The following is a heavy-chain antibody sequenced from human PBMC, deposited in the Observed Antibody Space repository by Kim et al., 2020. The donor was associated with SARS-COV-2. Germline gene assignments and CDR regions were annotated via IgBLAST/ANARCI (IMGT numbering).Heavy chain of an antibody. J-gene: IGHJ6*04. CDR2: ISAYNDNT. V-gene: IGHV1-18*01. CDR1: GYTFSNYG. D-gene: IGHD3-10*01. Sequence: ASVKVSCKTSGYTFSNYGFSWVRQAPGQGLEWMGWISAYNDNTNYAEKFQGRVFMTTDTATRTAYMDLRSLTSDDTAVYYCAREGYYHGSGTYSPPKYYGMDGGGEGTTVIVSS. CDR3: AREGYYHGSGTYSPPKYYGMDG.